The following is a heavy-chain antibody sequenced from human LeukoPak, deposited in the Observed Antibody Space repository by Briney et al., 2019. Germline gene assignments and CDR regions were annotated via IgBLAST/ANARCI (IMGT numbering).Heavy chain of an antibody. CDR1: GYTFTSYY. V-gene: IGHV1-46*01. Sequence: ASVKVSCKASGYTFTSYYMHWVRQAPGQGLEWMGIINPSGGSTSYAQKFQGRVTITADESTSTAYMELSSLRSEDTAVYYCAGVYCTNGVCFTYGMDVWGQGTTVTVSS. CDR3: AGVYCTNGVCFTYGMDV. CDR2: INPSGGST. J-gene: IGHJ6*02. D-gene: IGHD2-8*01.